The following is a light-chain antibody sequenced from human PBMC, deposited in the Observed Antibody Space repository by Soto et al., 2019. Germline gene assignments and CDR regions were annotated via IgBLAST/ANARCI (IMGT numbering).Light chain of an antibody. CDR1: SSDVGGYNY. CDR3: TSFTSGSTVV. Sequence: QSVLTQPASVSGSPGQSITISCTGTSSDVGGYNYVSWFQQHPGKAPKLVIYEVANRPSGVSNRFSGSKSDNTASLTISGLQAEDEADYYCTSFTSGSTVVFGGGTKLTVL. CDR2: EVA. J-gene: IGLJ2*01. V-gene: IGLV2-14*01.